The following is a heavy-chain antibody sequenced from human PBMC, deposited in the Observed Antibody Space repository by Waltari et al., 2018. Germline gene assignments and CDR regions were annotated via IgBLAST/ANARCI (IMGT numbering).Heavy chain of an antibody. J-gene: IGHJ5*02. CDR1: GDSISSYY. CDR2: IYYSGST. D-gene: IGHD3-10*01. CDR3: ARGRGVTMVRGVIITAWFDP. Sequence: QVQLQESGPGLVKPSETLSLTCTVSGDSISSYYWSWIRQPPGKGLEWIGYIYYSGSTNYNPSLKSRVTISVDTSKNQFSLKLSSVTAADTAVYYCARGRGVTMVRGVIITAWFDPWGQGTLVTVSS. V-gene: IGHV4-59*01.